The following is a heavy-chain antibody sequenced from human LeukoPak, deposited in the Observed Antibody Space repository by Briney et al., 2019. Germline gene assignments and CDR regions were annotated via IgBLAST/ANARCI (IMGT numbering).Heavy chain of an antibody. V-gene: IGHV3-23*01. J-gene: IGHJ4*02. CDR3: AKGFRIGYSAHFDY. CDR2: IYENGGTT. Sequence: GGSLRLSCVGSGFTFRSHAMSWVRQAPEKGLEFVSGIYENGGTTYYADSVKGRFSISRDNSKNTLYLQMDSLRGEDTAVYYCAKGFRIGYSAHFDYWGQGALVTVSS. CDR1: GFTFRSHA. D-gene: IGHD2-21*01.